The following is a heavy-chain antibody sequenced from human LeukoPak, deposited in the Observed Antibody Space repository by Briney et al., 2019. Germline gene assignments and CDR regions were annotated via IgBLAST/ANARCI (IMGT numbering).Heavy chain of an antibody. CDR2: IWYDGSNK. V-gene: IGHV3-33*06. Sequence: PGRSLRLSCAASGFTFSSYGMHWVRQAPGEGLGWVAVIWYDGSNKYYADSVKGRFTISRDNSKNTLYLQLNSLRAEDTAVYYCAKDARAYRPTEIDYWGQGTLVTVSS. J-gene: IGHJ4*02. CDR3: AKDARAYRPTEIDY. D-gene: IGHD5-12*01. CDR1: GFTFSSYG.